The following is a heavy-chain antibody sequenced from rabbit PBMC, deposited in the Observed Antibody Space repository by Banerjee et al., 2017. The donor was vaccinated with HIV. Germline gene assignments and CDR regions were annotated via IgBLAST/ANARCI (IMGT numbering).Heavy chain of an antibody. V-gene: IGHV1S7*01. CDR1: GFDLTTYY. CDR2: IYGDKGRP. D-gene: IGHD6-1*01. CDR3: ARDVIAGDGYVFNL. J-gene: IGHJ4*01. Sequence: QLKETGGGLVQPGGSLTLSCKASGFDLTTYYMNWVRQAPGKGLEWIGSIYGDKGRPYYASWVSGRFTISSDNAQNTVDLQMNSLTAVDRATYFCARDVIAGDGYVFNLWGQGTLVTVS.